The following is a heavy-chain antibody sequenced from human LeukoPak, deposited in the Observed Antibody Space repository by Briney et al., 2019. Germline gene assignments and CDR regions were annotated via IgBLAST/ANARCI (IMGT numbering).Heavy chain of an antibody. CDR1: GFTFSDYY. J-gene: IGHJ4*02. D-gene: IGHD3-10*01. CDR2: ISSSSSYT. Sequence: GGSLRLSCGASGFTFSDYYMSWIRQAPGKGLEWVSYISSSSSYTNYADSVKGRFTISRDNAKNSLYLQMNSLRAEDTAVYYCARDVSVVRGVEFDYWGQGTLVTVSS. V-gene: IGHV3-11*06. CDR3: ARDVSVVRGVEFDY.